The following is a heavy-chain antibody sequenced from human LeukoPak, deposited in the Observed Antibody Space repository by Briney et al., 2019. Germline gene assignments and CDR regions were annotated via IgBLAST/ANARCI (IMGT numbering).Heavy chain of an antibody. CDR3: AGRYYYGSGHLENWLDP. V-gene: IGHV3-7*03. J-gene: IGHJ5*02. CDR1: GFTFSSYW. CDR2: IKQDGSEK. D-gene: IGHD3-10*01. Sequence: GGSLRLSCAASGFTFSSYWMSWVRQAPGKGLEWVANIKQDGSEKYYVDSVKGRFTISRDNAKNSLYLQMNSLRAEDTAVYYCAGRYYYGSGHLENWLDPWGQGTLVTVSS.